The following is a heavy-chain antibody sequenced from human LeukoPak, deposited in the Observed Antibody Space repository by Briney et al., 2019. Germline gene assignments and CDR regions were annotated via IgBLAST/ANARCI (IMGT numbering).Heavy chain of an antibody. CDR2: INHSGST. J-gene: IGHJ6*02. V-gene: IGHV4-34*01. CDR1: GGSFSGYY. Sequence: SETLSLTCAVYGGSFSGYYWSWIRQPPGKGLEWIGEINHSGSTNYNPSLKSRVTISVDTSKNQFSLKLSSVTAADTAVYYCARDQSSYDFWSGRPSYYYGMDVWGQGTTVTVSS. D-gene: IGHD3-3*01. CDR3: ARDQSSYDFWSGRPSYYYGMDV.